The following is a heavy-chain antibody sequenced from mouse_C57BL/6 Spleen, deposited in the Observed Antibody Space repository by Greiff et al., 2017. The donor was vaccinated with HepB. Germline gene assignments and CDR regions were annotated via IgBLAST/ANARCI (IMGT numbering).Heavy chain of an antibody. CDR1: GYTFTDYE. V-gene: IGHV1-15*01. J-gene: IGHJ3*01. D-gene: IGHD6-2*01. CDR2: IDPETGGT. Sequence: VQLQESGAELVRPGASVTLSCKASGYTFTDYEMHWVKQTPVHGLEWIGAIDPETGGTAYNQKFKGKAILTADKYSSTAYMVLRSLTSEDSAVYYCTRESFAYWGQGTLVTVSA. CDR3: TRESFAY.